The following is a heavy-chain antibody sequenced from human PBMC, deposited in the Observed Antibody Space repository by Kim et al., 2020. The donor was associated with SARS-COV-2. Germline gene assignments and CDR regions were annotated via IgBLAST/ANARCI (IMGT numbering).Heavy chain of an antibody. CDR3: ARGGAGGTTLGGDYGMDV. D-gene: IGHD2-15*01. CDR1: GGSFSGYY. CDR2: INHSGST. V-gene: IGHV4-34*01. J-gene: IGHJ6*02. Sequence: SETLSLTCAVYGGSFSGYYWSWIRQPPGKGLEWIGEINHSGSTNYNPSLKSRVTISVDTSKNQFSLKLSSVTAADTAVYYCARGGAGGTTLGGDYGMDVWGQGTTVTVSS.